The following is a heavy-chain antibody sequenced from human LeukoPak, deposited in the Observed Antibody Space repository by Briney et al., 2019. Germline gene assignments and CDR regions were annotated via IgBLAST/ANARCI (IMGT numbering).Heavy chain of an antibody. CDR3: ASDRERADCFDSSGPGSGY. V-gene: IGHV3-30*03. Sequence: GGSLRLSCAASGFTFSSYGMHWVRQAPGKGLEWVAIVSYDGSNKYYADSVKGRFTISRDNSKNTLYLQMSSLGAEDTAVYYCASDRERADCFDSSGPGSGYWGQGTLVTVSS. CDR1: GFTFSSYG. CDR2: VSYDGSNK. J-gene: IGHJ4*02. D-gene: IGHD3-22*01.